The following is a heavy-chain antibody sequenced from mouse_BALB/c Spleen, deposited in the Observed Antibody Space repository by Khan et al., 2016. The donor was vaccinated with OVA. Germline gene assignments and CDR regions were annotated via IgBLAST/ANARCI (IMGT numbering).Heavy chain of an antibody. Sequence: VRLQQSGPELVKPGASVKMSCKASGYTFTNYIIHWVKQTPGQGLEWIGYVNPYNDGTKYNEKFKGKATLTSDKSSSTAHMELSGLTSEGSAVYYCERDYGRSYRFAYWGQGTLVTVSA. CDR2: VNPYNDGT. D-gene: IGHD1-1*01. J-gene: IGHJ3*01. CDR1: GYTFTNYI. CDR3: ERDYGRSYRFAY. V-gene: IGHV1S136*01.